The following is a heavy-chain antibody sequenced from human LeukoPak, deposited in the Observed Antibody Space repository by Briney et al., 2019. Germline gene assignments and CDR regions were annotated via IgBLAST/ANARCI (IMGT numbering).Heavy chain of an antibody. D-gene: IGHD4-17*01. V-gene: IGHV3-15*01. CDR3: TTTLTTVTQYDY. Sequence: GGSLRLSCAASGFTFSSYAMSWVRQAPGKGLEWVGRIKSKTDGGTTDYAAPVKGRFTISRDDSKNTLYLQMNSLKTEDTAVYYCTTTLTTVTQYDYWGQGTLVTVSS. J-gene: IGHJ4*02. CDR1: GFTFSSYA. CDR2: IKSKTDGGTT.